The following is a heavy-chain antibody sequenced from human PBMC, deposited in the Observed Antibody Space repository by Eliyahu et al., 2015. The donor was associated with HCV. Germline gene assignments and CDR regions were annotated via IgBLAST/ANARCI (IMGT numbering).Heavy chain of an antibody. CDR1: XFPFSSYW. CDR2: XDSDGNTT. D-gene: IGHD1-26*01. J-gene: IGHJ3*02. V-gene: IGHV3-74*01. Sequence: EEQLVESGGGLVQPGGSLRLSCAGSXFPFSSYWMHWVRQSPGKGLVWVSRXDSDGNTTRYADSVKGRFTISRXNAXNTLYLQMTSLRAEDTAMYFCARGISGSRAFDIWGRGXMVTVSS. CDR3: ARGISGSRAFDI.